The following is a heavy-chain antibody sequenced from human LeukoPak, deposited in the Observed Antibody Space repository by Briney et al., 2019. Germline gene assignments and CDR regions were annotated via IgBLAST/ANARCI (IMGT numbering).Heavy chain of an antibody. J-gene: IGHJ4*02. CDR2: IYTSGST. CDR3: ARHPEAVAGFYFDY. V-gene: IGHV4-4*07. Sequence: PSETLSLTCTVSGGSISSYYWSWIRQPAGKGLEWIGRIYTSGSTNYNPSLKSRVTMSVDTSKNQFSLKLSSVTAADTAVYYCARHPEAVAGFYFDYWGQGTLVTVSS. CDR1: GGSISSYY. D-gene: IGHD6-19*01.